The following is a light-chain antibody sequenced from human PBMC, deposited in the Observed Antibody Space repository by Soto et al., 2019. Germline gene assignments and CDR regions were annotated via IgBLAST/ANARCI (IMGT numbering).Light chain of an antibody. CDR2: DAS. CDR1: QGISSW. CDR3: QQAKSFHPD. V-gene: IGKV1-12*01. Sequence: DIQMTQSPSSVSASVGDRVTITCRASQGISSWLAWYQQKPEKAPKLVIYDASSLQSGVPSRFSGTGSAADFTLTISSLQPDDFETYYCQQAKSFHPDFGGGTKVDI. J-gene: IGKJ4*01.